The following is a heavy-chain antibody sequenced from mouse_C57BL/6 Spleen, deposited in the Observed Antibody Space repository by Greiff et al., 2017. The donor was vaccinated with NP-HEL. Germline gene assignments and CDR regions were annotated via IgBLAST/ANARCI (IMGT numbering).Heavy chain of an antibody. J-gene: IGHJ4*01. CDR2: ISYDGSN. D-gene: IGHD1-1*01. CDR3: ARGGLLHYYAMDY. Sequence: VQLQQSGPGLVKPSQSLSLTCSVTGYSITSGYYWNWIRQFPGNKLEWMGYISYDGSNNYNPSLKNRISITRDTSKNQFFLKLNSVTTEDTATYYCARGGLLHYYAMDYWGQGTSVTVSS. V-gene: IGHV3-6*01. CDR1: GYSITSGYY.